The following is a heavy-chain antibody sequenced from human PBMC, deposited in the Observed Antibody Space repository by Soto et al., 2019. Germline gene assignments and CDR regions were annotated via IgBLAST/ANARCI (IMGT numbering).Heavy chain of an antibody. CDR3: ARGDGDHYDGNGYLGRH. J-gene: IGHJ4*02. CDR2: IYHSGST. Sequence: PSETLSLTCAVSGGSISSGGYSWSWIRQPPGKGLEWIGYIYHSGSTYYNPSLKGRLTISRDNARNTLYLQMTSLRAEDTAVYFCARGDGDHYDGNGYLGRHWGQGTLVTVSS. V-gene: IGHV4-30-2*01. D-gene: IGHD3-22*01. CDR1: GGSISSGGYS.